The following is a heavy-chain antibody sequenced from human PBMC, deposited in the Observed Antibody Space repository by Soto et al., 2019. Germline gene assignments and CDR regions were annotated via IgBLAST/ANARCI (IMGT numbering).Heavy chain of an antibody. J-gene: IGHJ5*02. D-gene: IGHD6-19*01. CDR1: GDTFNNYT. CDR2: IMPFFGTA. CDR3: ARGVAVAGTTPLRCDL. V-gene: IGHV1-69*01. Sequence: QVQLVQSGAEVKKPGSSVTVSCKASGDTFNNYTFNWVRQASGQGLEWMGGIMPFFGTANYAQKFQDRLTISADEPTRTAYMELRSLRSEDTAVYFCARGVAVAGTTPLRCDLWGQGTVVTVS.